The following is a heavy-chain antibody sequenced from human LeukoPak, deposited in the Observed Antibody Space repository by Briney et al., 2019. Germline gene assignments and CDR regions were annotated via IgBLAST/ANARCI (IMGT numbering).Heavy chain of an antibody. J-gene: IGHJ4*02. CDR3: ARGSRPEVATILYDN. CDR2: IKEDGSEN. CDR1: GSTFSTYW. D-gene: IGHD5-12*01. V-gene: IGHV3-7*01. Sequence: GGSLRLSCAASGSTFSTYWMGWVRQAPGKGLEWVANIKEDGSENYYLDSVKGRFTISRDNAQNSLHLEMDSLRAEDTAVYYCARGSRPEVATILYDNWGQGTLITVSP.